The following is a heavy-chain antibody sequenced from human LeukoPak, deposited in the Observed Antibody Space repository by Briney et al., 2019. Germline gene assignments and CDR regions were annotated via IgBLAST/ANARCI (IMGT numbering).Heavy chain of an antibody. CDR2: INPNSGGT. CDR1: GYTFTGYY. V-gene: IGHV1-2*02. Sequence: ASVKVSCKASGYTFTGYYMLWVRLAPGQGLEWIGLINPNSGGTNYAQKFQGRVTLTRDTSISTDYMELSRLESDDRAIYYCARVTKVNGRTFDYWGQGTLVTVSS. CDR3: ARVTKVNGRTFDY. J-gene: IGHJ4*02. D-gene: IGHD1/OR15-1a*01.